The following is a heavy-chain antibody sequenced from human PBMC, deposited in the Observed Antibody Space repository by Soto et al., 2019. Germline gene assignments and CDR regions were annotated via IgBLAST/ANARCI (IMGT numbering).Heavy chain of an antibody. Sequence: EVQLLESGGGLVQPGGSLRLSCVVSGGTFRNYRDYALNWVRQAPGQGLEWVSGISGNGMSTYYAGSVKGRFSISRDESKNTLGLHMTSLTADDTALHYGAKEDGVGIGMGTGYFDAWGQGVLVTVSS. J-gene: IGHJ4*02. D-gene: IGHD1-26*01. CDR3: AKEDGVGIGMGTGYFDA. CDR2: ISGNGMST. V-gene: IGHV3-23*01. CDR1: GGTFRNYRDYA.